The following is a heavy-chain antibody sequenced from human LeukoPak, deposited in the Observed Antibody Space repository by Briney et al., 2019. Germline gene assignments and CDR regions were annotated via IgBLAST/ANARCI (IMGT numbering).Heavy chain of an antibody. J-gene: IGHJ6*02. Sequence: PSETLSLTCTVSGGSISSGGYYWSWIRQHPGKGLEWIGYIYYSGSTYYNPSLKSRVTISVDTSKNQFSLKLSSVTAADTAVYYCARGTQPPSEDIVVVPAPIAYYYYGMDVWGQGTTVTVSS. D-gene: IGHD2-2*01. CDR2: IYYSGST. V-gene: IGHV4-31*03. CDR3: ARGTQPPSEDIVVVPAPIAYYYYGMDV. CDR1: GGSISSGGYY.